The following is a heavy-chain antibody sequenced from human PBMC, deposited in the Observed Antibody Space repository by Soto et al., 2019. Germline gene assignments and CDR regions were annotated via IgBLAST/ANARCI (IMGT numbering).Heavy chain of an antibody. CDR1: GYTFTSYY. V-gene: IGHV1-46*03. D-gene: IGHD3-10*01. CDR2: INPSGGST. CDR3: IRDVLNSWYYYGTGSEAYFDY. Sequence: QVQLVQSGAEVKKPGASVKVSCKASGYTFTSYYMHWVRQAPGQGLEWMGIINPSGGSTTYAQKFKGRVTVTRDTSTSTVYMELSSLRSEYTAVYHCIRDVLNSWYYYGTGSEAYFDYWGQGTLVTVSS. J-gene: IGHJ4*02.